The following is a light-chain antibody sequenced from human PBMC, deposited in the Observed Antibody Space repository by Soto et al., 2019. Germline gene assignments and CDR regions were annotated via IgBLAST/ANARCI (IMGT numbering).Light chain of an antibody. J-gene: IGKJ3*01. CDR2: GAS. CDR1: QSVSSGY. CDR3: QQYGSPLVT. Sequence: EIVLTQSPGTLSLSPGERVTLSCRASQSVSSGYFAWYQQKPGQAPRLLIYGASNRSTGIPGGFSGSGSGTDFTLTISRLEPEDFAVYYCQQYGSPLVTFGPGAKVDIK. V-gene: IGKV3-20*01.